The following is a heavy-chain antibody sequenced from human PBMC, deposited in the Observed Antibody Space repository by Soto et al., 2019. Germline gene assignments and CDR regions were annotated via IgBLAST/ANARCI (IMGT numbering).Heavy chain of an antibody. J-gene: IGHJ4*02. CDR1: GFTFSSYW. Sequence: PGGSLRLSCAASGFTFSSYWMTWVRQAPGKGLEWVAVISYDGSNKYYADSVKGRFTISRDNSKNTLYLQMNSLRAEDTAVYYCARRVGAITYYFDYWGQGTLVTVSS. V-gene: IGHV3-30-3*01. CDR2: ISYDGSNK. D-gene: IGHD1-26*01. CDR3: ARRVGAITYYFDY.